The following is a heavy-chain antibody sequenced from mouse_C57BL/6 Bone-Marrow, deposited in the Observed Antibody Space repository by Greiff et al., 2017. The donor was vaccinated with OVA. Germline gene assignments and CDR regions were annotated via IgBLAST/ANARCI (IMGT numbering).Heavy chain of an antibody. CDR1: GFTFSDYY. J-gene: IGHJ1*03. V-gene: IGHV5-12*01. D-gene: IGHD1-1*02. CDR3: ARPPYGLSWYFDV. CDR2: ISNGGGST. Sequence: EVMLVESGGGLVQPGGSLKLSCAASGFTFSDYYMYWVRQTPEKRLEWVAYISNGGGSTYYPDTVKGRFTISRDNAKNTLYLQMSRLKSEDTAMYYCARPPYGLSWYFDVWGTGTTVTVSS.